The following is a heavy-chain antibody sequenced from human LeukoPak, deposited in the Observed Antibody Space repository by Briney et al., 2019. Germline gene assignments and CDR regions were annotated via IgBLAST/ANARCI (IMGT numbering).Heavy chain of an antibody. CDR3: ATAKNFWSGYYPLYAFDI. J-gene: IGHJ3*02. CDR1: GYTLTELS. CDR2: FDPEDGET. V-gene: IGHV1-24*01. D-gene: IGHD3-3*01. Sequence: ASVKVSCKVSGYTLTELSMHWVRQAPGKGLEWMGGFDPEDGETIYAQKFQGRVTMTEDTPTDTAYMELSSLRSEDTAVYYCATAKNFWSGYYPLYAFDIWGQGTMVTVSS.